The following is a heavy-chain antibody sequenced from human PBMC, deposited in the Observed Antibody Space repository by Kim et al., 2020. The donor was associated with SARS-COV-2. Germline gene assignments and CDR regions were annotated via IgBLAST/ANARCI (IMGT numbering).Heavy chain of an antibody. CDR3: AKDMGRYFDWLLYYHYGMDV. CDR1: GFTFDDYA. D-gene: IGHD3-9*01. V-gene: IGHV3-43*02. Sequence: GGSLRLSCAASGFTFDDYAMHWVLQAPGKGLEWVSLISGDGGSTFYADSVKGRFIISRDNSKNSLYLQMNSLRTEDTALYYCAKDMGRYFDWLLYYHYGMDVWGQGTTVTVSS. J-gene: IGHJ6*02. CDR2: ISGDGGST.